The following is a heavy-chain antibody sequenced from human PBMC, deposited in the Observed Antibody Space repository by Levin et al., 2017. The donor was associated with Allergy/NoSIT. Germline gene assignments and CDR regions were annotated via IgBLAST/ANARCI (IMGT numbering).Heavy chain of an antibody. CDR2: IWDDGYKK. V-gene: IGHV3-33*01. CDR3: ARVLRFYYYYYMGV. Sequence: GESLKISCAASGFTFSSYGMHWVRQAPGKGLEWVAVIWDDGYKKYYADSVTGRFTISRDNSKNTLYLQMNSLRAEDTAVYYCARVLRFYYYYYMGVWGKGTTVTVSS. D-gene: IGHD5-12*01. CDR1: GFTFSSYG. J-gene: IGHJ6*03.